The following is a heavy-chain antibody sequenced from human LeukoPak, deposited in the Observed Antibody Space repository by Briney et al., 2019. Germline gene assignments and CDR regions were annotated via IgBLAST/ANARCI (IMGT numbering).Heavy chain of an antibody. J-gene: IGHJ6*02. Sequence: PGGPLRLSCAASGFTFSSFEMNGVRQAPGKGLEWVSYITSSGNARYYAHSVKGRFTISRDNAKNSLYLQMNSLRAEDTAVYYCARGGCAAAGCGMDVGGQGTTVTVSS. V-gene: IGHV3-48*03. D-gene: IGHD6-13*01. CDR1: GFTFSSFE. CDR2: ITSSGNAR. CDR3: ARGGCAAAGCGMDV.